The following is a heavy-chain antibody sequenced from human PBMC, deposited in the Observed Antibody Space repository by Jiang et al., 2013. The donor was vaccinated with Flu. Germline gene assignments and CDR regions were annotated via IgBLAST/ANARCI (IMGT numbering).Heavy chain of an antibody. Sequence: KPSETLSLTCAVYGGSFSSYYWTWIRQPPGKGLEWIGEINHNGRTNYDPSLKSRVTFSVDTSKNQFSLRLGSVTAADTAVYYCARVSNPSGYDFFDFWGQGDLVTVSS. V-gene: IGHV4-34*01. CDR3: ARVSNPSGYDFFDF. CDR2: INHNGRT. D-gene: IGHD5-12*01. CDR1: GGSFSSYY. J-gene: IGHJ4*02.